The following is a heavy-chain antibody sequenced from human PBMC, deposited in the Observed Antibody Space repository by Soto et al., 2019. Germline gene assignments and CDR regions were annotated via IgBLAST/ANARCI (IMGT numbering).Heavy chain of an antibody. D-gene: IGHD3-10*01. CDR2: IYYRGST. CDR1: GGSISSGGYY. J-gene: IGHJ4*02. CDR3: ARDGGYGSGSDRFAY. Sequence: QVQLQESGPGLVKPSQTLSLTCTVSGGSISSGGYYWSWIRQHPGKDLEWIGYIYYRGSTNYNPSLKGRVPISGDTSKNHVSLKVSAVTAADTAMYYCARDGGYGSGSDRFAYWGQGTLVTVSS. V-gene: IGHV4-31*03.